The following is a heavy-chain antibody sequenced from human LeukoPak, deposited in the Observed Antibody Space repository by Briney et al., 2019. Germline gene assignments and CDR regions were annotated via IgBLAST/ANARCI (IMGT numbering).Heavy chain of an antibody. CDR1: GVSISSSNSY. V-gene: IGHV4-39*07. D-gene: IGHD5-24*01. CDR2: IYYSGNT. CDR3: AREGSIWGRDGYNYNWFDP. J-gene: IGHJ5*02. Sequence: KPSETLSLTCTVSGVSISSSNSYWGWIRQPPGKGLEWIGSIYYSGNTYYNASLKSQVSISIDTSKNQFSLKLSSVTAADTAVYYCAREGSIWGRDGYNYNWFDPWGQGTLVTVSS.